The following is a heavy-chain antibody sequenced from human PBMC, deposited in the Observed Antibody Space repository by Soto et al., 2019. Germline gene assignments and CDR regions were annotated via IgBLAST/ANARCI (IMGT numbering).Heavy chain of an antibody. CDR3: APGGYCSSTSCSRSYYYGMDV. D-gene: IGHD2-2*01. J-gene: IGHJ6*02. CDR1: GFTFSSYT. V-gene: IGHV3-23*01. CDR2: ISGSGGST. Sequence: EVQLLESGGGLVQPGGSLRVSCAASGFTFSSYTLSWVRQAPGKGLEWVSSISGSGGSTYYADSVKGRFTISRDNSKNTLYLQMNTLRAEDTAVYYCAPGGYCSSTSCSRSYYYGMDVWGQGTTVTVSS.